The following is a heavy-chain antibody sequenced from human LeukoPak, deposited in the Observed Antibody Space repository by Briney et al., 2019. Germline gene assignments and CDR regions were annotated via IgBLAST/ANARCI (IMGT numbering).Heavy chain of an antibody. V-gene: IGHV3-21*04. CDR3: ARFNGDYYRIDY. J-gene: IGHJ4*02. CDR2: ISSSSSYI. D-gene: IGHD4-17*01. CDR1: GFTFSSYS. Sequence: GGSLRLSCAASGFTFSSYSMNWVRQAPGKGLEWVSSISSSSSYIYYADSVKGRFTISRDNAKNSLYLQMNSLRAEDTAFYYCARFNGDYYRIDYWGQGTLVTVSS.